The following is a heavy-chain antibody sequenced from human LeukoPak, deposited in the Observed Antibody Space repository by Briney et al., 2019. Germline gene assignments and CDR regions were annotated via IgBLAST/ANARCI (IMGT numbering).Heavy chain of an antibody. D-gene: IGHD3-16*01. V-gene: IGHV3-23*01. CDR2: ISGSGGST. Sequence: PGGSLRLSCAASGFTFSSYSMNWVRQAPGKGLEWVSGISGSGGSTYYADSVKGRITISRDNSKNTLYLQMNSLRAEDTAVYYCAKGKGDTGGSFDYWGQGTLVTVSS. CDR3: AKGKGDTGGSFDY. CDR1: GFTFSSYS. J-gene: IGHJ4*02.